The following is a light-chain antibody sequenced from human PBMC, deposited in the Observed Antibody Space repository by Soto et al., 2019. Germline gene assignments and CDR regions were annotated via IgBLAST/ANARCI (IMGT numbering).Light chain of an antibody. V-gene: IGKV4-1*01. Sequence: DIVMTQSPDSLAVSLGERATINCKSSQSVLYSSNNKNYFAWYQQKPGQPPKLLIYWASTRESGVPDRFSGSGSGTDFTLTISSLQAEDVAVYYCQQYYSTPRTFGQGTKLEIK. CDR2: WAS. J-gene: IGKJ2*01. CDR3: QQYYSTPRT. CDR1: QSVLYSSNNKNY.